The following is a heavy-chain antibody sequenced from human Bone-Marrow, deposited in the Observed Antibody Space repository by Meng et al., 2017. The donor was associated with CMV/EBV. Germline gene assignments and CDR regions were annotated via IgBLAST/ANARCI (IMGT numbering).Heavy chain of an antibody. V-gene: IGHV4-59*08. CDR1: GGSISSYY. CDR3: ARGSEPDFDY. J-gene: IGHJ4*02. Sequence: GSLRLSCTVSGGSISSYYWSWIRQPPGKGLEWIGYIYYSGSTNYNPSLKSRVTISVDTSKNQFSLKLSSVTAADTAVYYCARGSEPDFDYWGQGTLVTVSS. D-gene: IGHD1-14*01. CDR2: IYYSGST.